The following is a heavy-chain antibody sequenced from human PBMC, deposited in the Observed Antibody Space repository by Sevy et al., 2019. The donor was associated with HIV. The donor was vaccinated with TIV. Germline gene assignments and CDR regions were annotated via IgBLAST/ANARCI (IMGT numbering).Heavy chain of an antibody. D-gene: IGHD3-22*01. CDR2: IYTSGST. V-gene: IGHV4-4*07. CDR1: GGSISSYY. J-gene: IGHJ4*02. Sequence: SETLSLTCTVSGGSISSYYWSWIRQPAGKGLEWIGRIYTSGSTNYNPSLKSRVTMSVDTSKNQFPLKLSSVTAADTAVYYCAREGTYDSSGYLLSYFDYWGQGTLVTVSS. CDR3: AREGTYDSSGYLLSYFDY.